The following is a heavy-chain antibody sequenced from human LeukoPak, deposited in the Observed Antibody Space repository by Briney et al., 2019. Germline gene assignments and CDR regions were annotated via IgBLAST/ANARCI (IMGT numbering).Heavy chain of an antibody. CDR1: GFTFSSYA. CDR2: ISGSGGST. CDR3: AREFTIFGVVIQRYDAFDI. Sequence: GGSLRLSCAASGFTFSSYAMSWVRQAPGKGLEWVSAISGSGGSTYYADSVKGRFTISRDNSKNTLYLQMDSLRAEDTAVYYCAREFTIFGVVIQRYDAFDIWGQGTMVTVSS. V-gene: IGHV3-23*01. D-gene: IGHD3-3*01. J-gene: IGHJ3*02.